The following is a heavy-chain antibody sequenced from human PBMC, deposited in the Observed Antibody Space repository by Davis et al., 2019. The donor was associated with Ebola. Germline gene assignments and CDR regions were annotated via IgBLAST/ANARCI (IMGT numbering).Heavy chain of an antibody. D-gene: IGHD5-12*01. CDR1: GFIFSDYY. Sequence: PGGSLRLSCAASGFIFSDYYMSWIRQAPGKGLEYVAYISGSSGYTNYADSVKGRFTISRDNAKNSLHLQMSSLRVEDTATYYCARSSGYTYPTNYYGMDVWGQGTTVTVSS. CDR3: ARSSGYTYPTNYYGMDV. J-gene: IGHJ6*02. CDR2: ISGSSGYT. V-gene: IGHV3-11*06.